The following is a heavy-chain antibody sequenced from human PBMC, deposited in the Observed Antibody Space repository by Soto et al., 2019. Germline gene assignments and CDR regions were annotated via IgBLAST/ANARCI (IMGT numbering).Heavy chain of an antibody. CDR1: GFTFSSYA. J-gene: IGHJ4*02. CDR2: ISYDGSNK. V-gene: IGHV3-30-3*01. D-gene: IGHD1-26*01. Sequence: GGSLRLSCAASGFTFSSYAMHWVRQAPGKGLEWVAVISYDGSNKYYADSVKGRFTISRDNSKNTLYLQMNSLRAEDTAVYYCARDLRYGGSYRGGLGYWGQGTLVTVSS. CDR3: ARDLRYGGSYRGGLGY.